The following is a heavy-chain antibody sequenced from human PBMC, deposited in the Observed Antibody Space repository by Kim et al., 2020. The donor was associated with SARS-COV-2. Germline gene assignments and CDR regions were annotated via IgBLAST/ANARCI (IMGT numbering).Heavy chain of an antibody. CDR1: GGSISTSDYY. Sequence: SETLSLTCTVSGGSISTSDYYWGWIRQPPRKGLEWIGSIDYSGNTYYNPSLKSRVTISVDTSKNQFSLKLSSVTASDTAVYYCARQVYSSKYYFDYWGQGTLVTVSS. V-gene: IGHV4-39*01. D-gene: IGHD6-13*01. CDR3: ARQVYSSKYYFDY. CDR2: IDYSGNT. J-gene: IGHJ4*02.